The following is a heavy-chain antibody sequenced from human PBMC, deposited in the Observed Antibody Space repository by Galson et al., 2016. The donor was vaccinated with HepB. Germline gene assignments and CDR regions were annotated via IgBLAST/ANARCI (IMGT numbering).Heavy chain of an antibody. CDR1: GFTFSSYA. V-gene: IGHV3-23*01. J-gene: IGHJ6*02. CDR3: ARGRGVDV. Sequence: FLRLSCAASGFTFSSYAMTWVRQAPGKGLEWVSDISSSGDSTYYADSVKGRFTISRDNSKNTLNLQMNSLRAEDTAVYYCARGRGVDVWGQGTTVTVSS. CDR2: ISSSGDST.